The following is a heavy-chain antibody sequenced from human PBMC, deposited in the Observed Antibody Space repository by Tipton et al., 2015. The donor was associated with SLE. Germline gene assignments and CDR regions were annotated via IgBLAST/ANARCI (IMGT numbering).Heavy chain of an antibody. CDR3: ARAHLGYFYMDV. Sequence: SLRLSCAASGFTFSMYAMNWVRQAPGKGLEWVSVIYSGGSTYYADSVKGRFTISRDNSKNTLYLQMGSLRPEDMAVYYCARAHLGYFYMDVWGKGTTVTVSS. CDR1: GFTFSMYA. J-gene: IGHJ6*03. CDR2: IYSGGST. V-gene: IGHV3-23*03. D-gene: IGHD3-3*02.